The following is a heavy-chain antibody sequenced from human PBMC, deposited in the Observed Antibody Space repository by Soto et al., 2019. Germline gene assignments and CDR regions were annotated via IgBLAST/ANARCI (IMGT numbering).Heavy chain of an antibody. CDR2: IYPGDSNS. D-gene: IGHD6-13*01. Sequence: PVESLKISCKGSGFSFTNYWIGWGRQMPGKGLEWMGIIYPGDSNSRYSPSFQGQVTLSADKSISTAYLQWSSLKASDTAMYYCGRYLYSMESIGMDVWGQGTTVNVS. V-gene: IGHV5-51*01. J-gene: IGHJ6*02. CDR1: GFSFTNYW. CDR3: GRYLYSMESIGMDV.